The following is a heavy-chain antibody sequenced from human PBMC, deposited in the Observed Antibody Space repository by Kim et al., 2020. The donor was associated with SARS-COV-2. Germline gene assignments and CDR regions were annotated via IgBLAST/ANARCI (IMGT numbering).Heavy chain of an antibody. CDR1: GYTFTSYA. CDR2: INAGNGNT. D-gene: IGHD1-1*01. J-gene: IGHJ4*02. Sequence: ASVKVSCKASGYTFTSYAMHWVRQAPGQRLEWMGWINAGNGNTKYSQKFQGRVTITRDTSASTAYMELSSLRSEDTAVYYCARIYNRDGYNSPLGYWGQGTLVTVSS. V-gene: IGHV1-3*01. CDR3: ARIYNRDGYNSPLGY.